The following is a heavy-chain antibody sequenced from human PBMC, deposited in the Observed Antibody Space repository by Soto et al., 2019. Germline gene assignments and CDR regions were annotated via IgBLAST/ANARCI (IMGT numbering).Heavy chain of an antibody. D-gene: IGHD3-3*01. Sequence: GASVKVSCKASGYTFTSYAMHWVRQAPGQRLEWMGWINAGNGNTKYSQKFQGRVTITRDTSASTAYMELSSLRSEDTAVYYCARTLRFLEWLLTGPSGAFDIWGQGTMVTVSS. J-gene: IGHJ3*02. CDR2: INAGNGNT. V-gene: IGHV1-3*01. CDR1: GYTFTSYA. CDR3: ARTLRFLEWLLTGPSGAFDI.